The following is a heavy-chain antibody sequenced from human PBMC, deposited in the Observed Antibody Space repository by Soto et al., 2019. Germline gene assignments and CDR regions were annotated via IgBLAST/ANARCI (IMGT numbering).Heavy chain of an antibody. CDR1: GYSFTSYW. CDR2: IDPSDSYT. J-gene: IGHJ6*02. D-gene: IGHD3-3*01. V-gene: IGHV5-10-1*01. Sequence: GESLKISCKGSGYSFTSYWISWVRQMPGKGLEWMGRIDPSDSYTNYSPSFQGHVTIPADKSISTAYLQWSSLKASDTAMYYCARAPPAGIFGVVPLYDGMDVWGQGTTVTVSS. CDR3: ARAPPAGIFGVVPLYDGMDV.